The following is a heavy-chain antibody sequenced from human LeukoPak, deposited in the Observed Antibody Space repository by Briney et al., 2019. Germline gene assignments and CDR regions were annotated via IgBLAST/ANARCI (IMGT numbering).Heavy chain of an antibody. V-gene: IGHV3-53*01. J-gene: IGHJ4*02. CDR1: GFTVSSNY. D-gene: IGHD2-15*01. Sequence: GGSLRLSCAASGFTVSSNYMSWVRQAPGKGLEWVSVIYSGGSTYCADSVKGRFTISRDNSKNTLYLQMNSPRAEDTAVYYCAREGLLRDYYFDYWGQGTLVTVSS. CDR2: IYSGGST. CDR3: AREGLLRDYYFDY.